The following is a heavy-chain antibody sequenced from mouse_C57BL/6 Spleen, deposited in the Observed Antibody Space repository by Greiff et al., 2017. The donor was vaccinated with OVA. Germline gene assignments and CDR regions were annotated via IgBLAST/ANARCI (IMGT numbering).Heavy chain of an antibody. J-gene: IGHJ3*01. CDR3: ASYDAWFAY. D-gene: IGHD2-12*01. CDR1: GFTFSDYG. V-gene: IGHV5-17*01. Sequence: EVHLVESGGGLVKPGGSLKLSCAASGFTFSDYGMHWVRQAPEKGLEWVAYISSGSSTIYYADTVKGRFTISRDNAKNTLFLQMTSLRSEDTAMYYCASYDAWFAYWGQGTLVTVSA. CDR2: ISSGSSTI.